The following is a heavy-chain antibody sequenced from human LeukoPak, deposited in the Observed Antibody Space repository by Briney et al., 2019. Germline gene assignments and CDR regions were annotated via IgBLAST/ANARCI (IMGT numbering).Heavy chain of an antibody. Sequence: SETLSLTCAVSGGSISSSNWWSWVRQPPGKGLEWIGEIYHSGSTNYNPSLESRVTISVDTSKNQFSLKLSSVTAADTAVYYCASPYSSGWYQWGQGTLVTVSS. J-gene: IGHJ4*02. D-gene: IGHD6-19*01. CDR1: GGSISSSNW. CDR3: ASPYSSGWYQ. V-gene: IGHV4-4*02. CDR2: IYHSGST.